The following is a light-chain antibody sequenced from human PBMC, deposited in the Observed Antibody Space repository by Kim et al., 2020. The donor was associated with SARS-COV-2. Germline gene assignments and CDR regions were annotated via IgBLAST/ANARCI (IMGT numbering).Light chain of an antibody. CDR1: SANSGAGYD. CDR3: QSDACSLSGSDGV. J-gene: IGLJ2*01. Sequence: IAGIGSSANSGAGYDDHVNQHQPGPAPTPQLHGNSNRPSGFPDRFCGSRSGTSASAAITGRQAEDEADDYCQSDACSLSGSDGVFGGGTQLTVL. V-gene: IGLV1-40*01. CDR2: GNS.